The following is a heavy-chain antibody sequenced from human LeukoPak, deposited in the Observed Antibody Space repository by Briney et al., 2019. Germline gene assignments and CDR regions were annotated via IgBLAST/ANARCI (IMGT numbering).Heavy chain of an antibody. CDR1: GGSISSYY. Sequence: SETLSLTCTVSGGSISSYYWSWIRQPAGKGLEWIGRIYTSGSTNYNPSLKSRVTMSVDTSKNQFSLKLSSVTAADTAVYYCARDTGSGWYTYYFDYWGQGTLVTVSS. D-gene: IGHD6-19*01. J-gene: IGHJ4*02. CDR2: IYTSGST. V-gene: IGHV4-4*07. CDR3: ARDTGSGWYTYYFDY.